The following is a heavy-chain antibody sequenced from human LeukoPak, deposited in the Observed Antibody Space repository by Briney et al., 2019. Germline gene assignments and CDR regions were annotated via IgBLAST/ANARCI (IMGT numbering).Heavy chain of an antibody. CDR2: FDPEDGET. D-gene: IGHD1-26*01. CDR1: GYTLTELS. J-gene: IGHJ4*02. V-gene: IGHV1-24*01. Sequence: AAVKVSCKVSGYTLTELSMHWVRQAPGKGLEWMGGFDPEDGETIYAQQFQGRVTMTEDTSTDTAYMELSSLRSEDTAVYYCATAKKWELPPNFDYWGQGTLVTVSS. CDR3: ATAKKWELPPNFDY.